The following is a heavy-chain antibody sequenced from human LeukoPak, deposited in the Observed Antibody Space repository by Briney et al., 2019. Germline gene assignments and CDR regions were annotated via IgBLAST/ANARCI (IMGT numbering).Heavy chain of an antibody. CDR2: IYYSGST. Sequence: PSETLSLTCTVSGGSISSYYWSWIRQPPGKGLEWIGYIYYSGSTNYNPSLKGRVTISVDTSKNQFSLKLSSVTAADTAVYYCAGGRKTGDRLFDYWGQGTLVTVSS. D-gene: IGHD7-27*01. V-gene: IGHV4-59*01. CDR3: AGGRKTGDRLFDY. J-gene: IGHJ4*02. CDR1: GGSISSYY.